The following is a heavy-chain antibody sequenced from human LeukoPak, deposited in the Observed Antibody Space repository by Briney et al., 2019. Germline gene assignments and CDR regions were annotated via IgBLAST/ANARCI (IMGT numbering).Heavy chain of an antibody. D-gene: IGHD3-9*01. J-gene: IGHJ4*02. CDR1: GYTFTSYG. V-gene: IGHV1-18*01. CDR2: ISAYNGNT. CDR3: ARDDSYVYYDILTGYYLEGTFDY. Sequence: GASVKVSCKASGYTFTSYGISWVRQAPGQGLEWMGWISAYNGNTNYAQKLQGRVTMTTDTSTSTAYMELRSLRSDDTAVYYCARDDSYVYYDILTGYYLEGTFDYWGQGTLVTVSS.